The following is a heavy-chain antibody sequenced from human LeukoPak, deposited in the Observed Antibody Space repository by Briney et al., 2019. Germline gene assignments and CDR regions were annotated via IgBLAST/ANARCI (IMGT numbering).Heavy chain of an antibody. CDR1: GFTSGDYA. J-gene: IGHJ4*02. CDR2: IRSKAYGGTT. D-gene: IGHD3-22*01. CDR3: TRYYYDSSGYYQGDY. Sequence: GGPLRLSCTASGFTSGDYAMSWVRQAPGKGLEWVGFIRSKAYGGTTEYAASVKGRFTISRDDSKSIAYLQMNSLKTEDTAVYYCTRYYYDSSGYYQGDYWGQGTLVTVSS. V-gene: IGHV3-49*04.